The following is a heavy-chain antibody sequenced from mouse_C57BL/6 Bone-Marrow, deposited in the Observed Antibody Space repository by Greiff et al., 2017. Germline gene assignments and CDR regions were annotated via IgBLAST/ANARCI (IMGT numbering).Heavy chain of an antibody. CDR1: GYTFTDYY. CDR3: ARGRWLLGAWFAY. CDR2: IYPGSGNT. J-gene: IGHJ3*01. D-gene: IGHD2-3*01. V-gene: IGHV1-76*01. Sequence: VQLQQSGAELVRPGASVKLSCKASGYTFTDYYINWVKQRPGQGLEWIARIYPGSGNTYYNEKFKGKATLTAAKSSSTAYMQLSSLTSEDSAVYFCARGRWLLGAWFAYWGQGTLVTVSA.